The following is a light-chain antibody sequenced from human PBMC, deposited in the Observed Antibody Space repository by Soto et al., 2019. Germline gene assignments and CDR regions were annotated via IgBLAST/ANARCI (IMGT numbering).Light chain of an antibody. J-gene: IGKJ5*01. CDR3: QQRNSWPPIT. CDR2: DAS. Sequence: EIVLTQSPVPLSLSPGERATLSCRASQSVSTYLAWYQVKPGQAPRLLIYDASSRASGVPARFSGSGSGTDFTLTISSLELEDFALYYCQQRNSWPPITFGQGTRLEIK. CDR1: QSVSTY. V-gene: IGKV3-11*01.